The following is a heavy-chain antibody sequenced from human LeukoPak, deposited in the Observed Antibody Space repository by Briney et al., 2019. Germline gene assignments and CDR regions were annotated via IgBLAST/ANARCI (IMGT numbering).Heavy chain of an antibody. CDR1: GASMRRYF. D-gene: IGHD6-19*01. Sequence: SETLSGSCTVSGASMRRYFWNWIRQPPGKGLEWVGQIYYSEYTDHSPSLNSRLTISVDTSKRHYSLTLTSVTAADTAVYYFSGRSALDAGFDPWGEGALVTVSS. CDR2: IYYSEYT. J-gene: IGHJ5*02. CDR3: SGRSALDAGFDP. V-gene: IGHV4-59*01.